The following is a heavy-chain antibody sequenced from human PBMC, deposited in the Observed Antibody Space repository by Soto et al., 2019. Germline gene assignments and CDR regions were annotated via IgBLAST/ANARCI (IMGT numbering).Heavy chain of an antibody. J-gene: IGHJ4*02. CDR2: IYYSGST. CDR1: GGSISSSSYY. D-gene: IGHD3-10*01. CDR3: ARHMVRGPTRPIHFDY. Sequence: SETLSLTCTVSGGSISSSSYYWGWIRQPPGKGLEWIGSIYYSGSTYYNPSLKSRVTISVDTSKNQFSLKLSSVTAADTAVYYCARHMVRGPTRPIHFDYWGQGTLVTVSS. V-gene: IGHV4-39*01.